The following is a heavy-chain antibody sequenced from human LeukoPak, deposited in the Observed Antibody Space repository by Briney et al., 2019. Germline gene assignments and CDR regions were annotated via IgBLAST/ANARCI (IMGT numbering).Heavy chain of an antibody. J-gene: IGHJ4*02. CDR2: ISSDGSNT. D-gene: IGHD1-14*01. CDR1: GFTFSSGY. Sequence: PGGSLRLSCAVSGFTFSSGYMHWVRQPPGKGPVWVSRISSDGSNTIYADSVKGRFTISRDDARNTLYLQKNSLRDADAAVYYCARNTGGGVYWGQGTLVTVSS. CDR3: ARNTGGGVY. V-gene: IGHV3-74*01.